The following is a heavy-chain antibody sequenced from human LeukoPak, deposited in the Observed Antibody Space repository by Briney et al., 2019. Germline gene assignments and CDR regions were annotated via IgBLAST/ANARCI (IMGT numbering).Heavy chain of an antibody. J-gene: IGHJ4*02. V-gene: IGHV3-53*01. CDR3: AKDALLGAYCSSTSCLLFDY. D-gene: IGHD2-2*01. CDR1: GFTVSTNY. CDR2: VYYDGST. Sequence: GGSLRLSCAASGFTVSTNYMNWVRQAPGKGLEWVSVVYYDGSTYYADSVKGRFTISRDSSKNTLYLQMNSLRAEDTAVYYCAKDALLGAYCSSTSCLLFDYWGQGTLVTVSS.